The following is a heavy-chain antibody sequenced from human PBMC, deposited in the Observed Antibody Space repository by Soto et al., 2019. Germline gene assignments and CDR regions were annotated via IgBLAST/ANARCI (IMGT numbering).Heavy chain of an antibody. CDR3: ARAGLTYYDILTGYNAHNWFDP. CDR2: IYYSGST. J-gene: IGHJ5*02. D-gene: IGHD3-9*01. V-gene: IGHV4-31*03. CDR1: GGSISSGGYY. Sequence: SETLSLTCTVSGGSISSGGYYWSWIRQHPGKGLEWIGYIYYSGSTYYNPSLKSRVTISVDTSKNQFSLKLSSVTAADTAVYYCARAGLTYYDILTGYNAHNWFDPWGQGTLVTVS.